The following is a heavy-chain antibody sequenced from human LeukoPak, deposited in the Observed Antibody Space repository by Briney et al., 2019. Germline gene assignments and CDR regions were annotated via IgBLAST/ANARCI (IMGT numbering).Heavy chain of an antibody. D-gene: IGHD1-26*01. CDR1: GGSISSNY. V-gene: IGHV4-59*08. CDR2: IYYSGSN. J-gene: IGHJ6*01. CDR3: ARHMSSGTDPMDV. Sequence: KTSETLSLTCTVSGGSISSNYWSWIRQPPGKGLEWVAYIYYSGSNNYNPAFQARSTISVDTSKNQLSLKVSSVTAADTAGYYFARHMSSGTDPMDVCREGTTVTVS.